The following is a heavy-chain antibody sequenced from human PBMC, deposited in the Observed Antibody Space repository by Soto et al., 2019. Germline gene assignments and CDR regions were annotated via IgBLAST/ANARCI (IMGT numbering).Heavy chain of an antibody. Sequence: QVQLVESGGGVVQPGRSLRLSCAASGFTFSSHGMHWVRQAPGKGLEWVAVISYDGSNKYYADSVKGRFTISRDNSKNTLYLQMNSMSAEDTDVFYCAKDLSPGAFDIWGRGTMVIVSS. CDR2: ISYDGSNK. J-gene: IGHJ3*02. CDR1: GFTFSSHG. CDR3: AKDLSPGAFDI. V-gene: IGHV3-30*18.